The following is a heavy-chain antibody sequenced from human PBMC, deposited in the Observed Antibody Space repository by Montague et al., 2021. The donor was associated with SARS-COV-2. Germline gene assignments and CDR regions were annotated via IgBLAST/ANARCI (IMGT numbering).Heavy chain of an antibody. CDR3: ARRLDYWDSSGQRRHFDY. Sequence: SETLSFTCTVSGDSISSSSYDWGWIRRPPGKGLEWIGHISYHGNTNYNPSLKSRVTISIDTSRNQFSLKVSSVTATDTAIYCCARRLDYWDSSGQRRHFDYWGQGTLATVSS. D-gene: IGHD3-22*01. CDR2: ISYHGNT. V-gene: IGHV4-39*01. CDR1: GDSISSSSYD. J-gene: IGHJ4*02.